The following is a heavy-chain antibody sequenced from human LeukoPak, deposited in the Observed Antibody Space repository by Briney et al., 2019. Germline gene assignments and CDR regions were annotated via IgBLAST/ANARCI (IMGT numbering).Heavy chain of an antibody. CDR3: AKDREAQQPSKTKGPKRDPLSFDY. CDR2: ISGSGGST. Sequence: AGGSLRLSCAASGFTFSSYAMSWVRQAPGKGLEWVSAISGSGGSTYYADSVKGRFTISRDNSKNTLYLQMNSLRAEDTAVYYCAKDREAQQPSKTKGPKRDPLSFDYWGQGTLVTVSS. J-gene: IGHJ4*02. V-gene: IGHV3-23*01. D-gene: IGHD6-13*01. CDR1: GFTFSSYA.